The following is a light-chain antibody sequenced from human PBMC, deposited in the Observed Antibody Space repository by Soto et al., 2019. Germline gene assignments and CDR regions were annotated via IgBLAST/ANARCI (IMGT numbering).Light chain of an antibody. CDR2: SAS. CDR3: QQYGSSGT. CDR1: QSVSNNY. V-gene: IGKV3-20*01. Sequence: IGLTQSPGTLSLSPGERATLSCRASQSVSNNYLAWYQQKPGQAPRLLIYSASNRATGIPDRFSGSGSGTDFTLTISRLEPEDFAVYYCQQYGSSGTFGQGTKVDIK. J-gene: IGKJ1*01.